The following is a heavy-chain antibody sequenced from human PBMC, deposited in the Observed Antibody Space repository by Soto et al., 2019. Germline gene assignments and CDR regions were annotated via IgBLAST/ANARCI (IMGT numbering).Heavy chain of an antibody. CDR1: GGSVSSGSYY. D-gene: IGHD1-26*01. CDR3: ASAPTGGSYYQPNYYYYGMDV. Sequence: QVQLQESGPGLVKPSETLSLTCTVSGGSVSSGSYYWSWIRQPPGKGLEWIGYIYYSGSTNYNPSLKSRVTISVDTSKNQFSLKLSSVTAADTAVYYCASAPTGGSYYQPNYYYYGMDVWGQGTTVTVSS. CDR2: IYYSGST. J-gene: IGHJ6*02. V-gene: IGHV4-61*01.